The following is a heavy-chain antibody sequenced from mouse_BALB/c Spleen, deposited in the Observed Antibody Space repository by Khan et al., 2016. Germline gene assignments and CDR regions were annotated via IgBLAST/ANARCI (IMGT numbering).Heavy chain of an antibody. CDR2: IYPGGGYT. CDR3: ATMNAYDFDY. V-gene: IGHV1-63*02. J-gene: IGHJ2*01. CDR1: GYAFSSYW. Sequence: QVQLQQSGAELVRPGYSVKISCKASGYAFSSYWMNWVKQRPGHGLEWIGDIYPGGGYTNYNEKFKGKVTLTADTSSSTAYMQLSSLTSEDSAIYYCATMNAYDFDYWGQGTTLTVSS. D-gene: IGHD2-3*01.